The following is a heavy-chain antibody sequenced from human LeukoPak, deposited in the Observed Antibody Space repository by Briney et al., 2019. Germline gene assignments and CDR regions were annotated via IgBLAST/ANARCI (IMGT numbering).Heavy chain of an antibody. D-gene: IGHD3-10*01. J-gene: IGHJ4*02. CDR1: GLTVSSNC. CDR3: ARVRGNYYGSGSPNFDY. Sequence: PGGSLRLSCTASGLTVSSNCMSWVRQAPGKGLEWVSFIYSGGNTYYADSVKGRFTISRDNSKNTFHLQMNSLRAEDTAVYYCARVRGNYYGSGSPNFDYWGQGTLVTVSS. V-gene: IGHV3-53*01. CDR2: IYSGGNT.